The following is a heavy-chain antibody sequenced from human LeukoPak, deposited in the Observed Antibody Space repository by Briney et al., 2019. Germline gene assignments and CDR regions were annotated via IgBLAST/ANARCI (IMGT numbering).Heavy chain of an antibody. Sequence: GGSLRLSCAASGFTFDDYGMSWVRQAPGKGLEWVANIKQDGSEKYYVDSVKGRFTISRDNAKNSLYLQMNSLRAEDTAVYFCASQSYGLFEYWGQGTLVTVSS. CDR2: IKQDGSEK. V-gene: IGHV3-7*01. J-gene: IGHJ4*02. D-gene: IGHD3-10*01. CDR3: ASQSYGLFEY. CDR1: GFTFDDYG.